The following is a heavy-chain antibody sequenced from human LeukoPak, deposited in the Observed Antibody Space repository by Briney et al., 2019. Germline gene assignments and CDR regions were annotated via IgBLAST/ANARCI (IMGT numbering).Heavy chain of an antibody. D-gene: IGHD3-22*01. J-gene: IGHJ4*02. CDR1: GFTFSSYA. V-gene: IGHV3-23*01. CDR3: AKDSMIVVVYYFDY. CDR2: ISGSGGST. Sequence: GGSLRLSCAASGFTFSSYAMSWVRQAPGKGLEWVSAISGSGGSTYYADSVKGRFTISRDNSKNTLYPQMNSLRAEDTAVYYCAKDSMIVVVYYFDYWGQGTLVTVSS.